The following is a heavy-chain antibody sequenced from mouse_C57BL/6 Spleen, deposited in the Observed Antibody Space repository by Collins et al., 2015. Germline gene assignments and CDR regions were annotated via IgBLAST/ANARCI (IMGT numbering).Heavy chain of an antibody. V-gene: IGHV9-3*01. D-gene: IGHD2-5*01. CDR1: GYTFTTYG. Sequence: QIQLVQSGPELKKPGETVKISCKASGYTFTTYGMSWVKQAPGKGLKWMGWINTYSGVPTYADDFKGRFAFXLETSASTAYLQINNLKNEDTATYFCARRHYSNSAWFAYWGQGTLVTVSA. J-gene: IGHJ3*01. CDR2: INTYSGVP. CDR3: ARRHYSNSAWFAY.